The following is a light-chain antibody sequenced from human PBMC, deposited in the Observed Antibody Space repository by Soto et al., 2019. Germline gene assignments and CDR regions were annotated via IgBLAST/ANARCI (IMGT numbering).Light chain of an antibody. Sequence: DIKMTQSPSTLSGSVGDRVTITFRASQTISSWLAWYQQKPGEAPKLLIYKASTLKSGVPSRFSSSGSVTEYTLPISSLQPDDFATYYCHHYNSYSEAFGQGTKVDI. CDR3: HHYNSYSEA. CDR2: KAS. V-gene: IGKV1-5*03. J-gene: IGKJ1*01. CDR1: QTISSW.